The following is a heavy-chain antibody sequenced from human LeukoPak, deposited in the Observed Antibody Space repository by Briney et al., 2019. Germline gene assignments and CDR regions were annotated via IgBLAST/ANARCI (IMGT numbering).Heavy chain of an antibody. V-gene: IGHV3-23*01. CDR2: INGGDNGDNT. CDR3: ARDGIQLPDTLDY. Sequence: GGSLRLSCAASGFTFNNYAMTWVRQAPGKGLQWVSTINGGDNGDNTYYADSVKGRFTVSRDNSKNTAYLQMNSLRVEDTAVYYCARDGIQLPDTLDYWGLGTLVTVSS. CDR1: GFTFNNYA. J-gene: IGHJ4*02. D-gene: IGHD1-1*01.